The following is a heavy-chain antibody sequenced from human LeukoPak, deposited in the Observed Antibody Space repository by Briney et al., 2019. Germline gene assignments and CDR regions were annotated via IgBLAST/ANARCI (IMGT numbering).Heavy chain of an antibody. Sequence: GGSLRLSCAASGFTFSDYAMHWVRQAPGKGLEWVAVISYDGSNEYYADSMKGRFTISRDNSKNTLYLQMNSLRAEDTAVYYCAKDTYSSSWYGGNVDYWGQGTLVTVSS. J-gene: IGHJ4*02. CDR3: AKDTYSSSWYGGNVDY. V-gene: IGHV3-30*04. D-gene: IGHD6-13*01. CDR2: ISYDGSNE. CDR1: GFTFSDYA.